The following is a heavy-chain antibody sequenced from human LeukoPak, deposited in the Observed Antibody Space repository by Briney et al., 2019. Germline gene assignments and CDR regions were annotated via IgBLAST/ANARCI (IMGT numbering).Heavy chain of an antibody. CDR3: AKEGYDSSGYYSYFDY. CDR2: ISGSGGST. D-gene: IGHD3-22*01. Sequence: SCKASGGTFSSYAMSWVRQAPGKGLEWVSAISGSGGSTYYADSVKGRFTISRDNSKNTLYLQMNSLRAEDTAVYYCAKEGYDSSGYYSYFDYWGQGTLVTVSS. V-gene: IGHV3-23*01. J-gene: IGHJ4*02. CDR1: GGTFSSYA.